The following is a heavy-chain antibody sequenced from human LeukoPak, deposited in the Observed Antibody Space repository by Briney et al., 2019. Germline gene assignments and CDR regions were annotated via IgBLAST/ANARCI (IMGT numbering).Heavy chain of an antibody. V-gene: IGHV4-34*01. CDR1: GGSFSGYY. CDR3: ARGLKH. Sequence: SETLSLTCAVYGGSFSGYYWSWIRQPPGKGLEWIGEINHSGSTNYNPSLKSRVTISVDTSKNQFSLKLSSVTAADTAVYYCARGLKHWGQRTLVTVSS. J-gene: IGHJ1*01. CDR2: INHSGST.